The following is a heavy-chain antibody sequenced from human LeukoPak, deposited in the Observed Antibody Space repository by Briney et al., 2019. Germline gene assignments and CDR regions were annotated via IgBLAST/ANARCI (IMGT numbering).Heavy chain of an antibody. Sequence: ASVKVSCKASGGTFSSYAISWVRQAPGQGLEWMGWINPNTGGTNYAQKFQGRVTMTRDTSISTAYMELSRLRSDDTAVYYCASSTGSTGVDVWGKGTTVTVSS. CDR3: ASSTGSTGVDV. D-gene: IGHD1-26*01. J-gene: IGHJ6*04. CDR2: INPNTGGT. CDR1: GGTFSSYA. V-gene: IGHV1-2*02.